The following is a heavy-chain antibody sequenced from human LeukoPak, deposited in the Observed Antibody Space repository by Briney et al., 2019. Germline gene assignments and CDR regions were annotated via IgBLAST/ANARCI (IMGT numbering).Heavy chain of an antibody. D-gene: IGHD2-15*01. CDR1: GGSMSSFY. Sequence: SETLSLTCTVSGGSMSSFYWGWTRQPPGKGLEWIGYIYYRGSTDYNPSLKSRVTISLDTSKNQFSLKLSSVTAADTAVYYCARDVGGGPFFDYWGQGTLVTVSS. J-gene: IGHJ4*02. CDR3: ARDVGGGPFFDY. CDR2: IYYRGST. V-gene: IGHV4-59*01.